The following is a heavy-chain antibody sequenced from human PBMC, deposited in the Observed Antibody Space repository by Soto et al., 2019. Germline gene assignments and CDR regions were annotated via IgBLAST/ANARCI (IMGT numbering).Heavy chain of an antibody. J-gene: IGHJ4*02. V-gene: IGHV4-39*07. D-gene: IGHD6-19*01. CDR3: CRGWYLFDY. CDR1: GGSISSSSFH. CDR2: IYYSGST. Sequence: SETLSLTCTVSGGSISSSSFHWGWIRQPPGKGLEWIGSIYYSGSTYYSPSLKSRVTISVDTSKNQFSLKLSSVTAADTAVYYCCRGWYLFDYWGQGTLVTVSS.